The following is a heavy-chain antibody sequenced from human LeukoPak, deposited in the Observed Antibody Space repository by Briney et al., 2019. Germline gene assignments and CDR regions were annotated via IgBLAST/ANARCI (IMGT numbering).Heavy chain of an antibody. Sequence: GGSLRLSSAASGFTFDDYSMHWVRQAQGKGLEWVSGISWNSGSAGYADSVKGRFTISRDSAKNSLYLQMNSLRTEDTALYYCAKDRTYSAYAALYYWGQGTLVTVSS. CDR2: ISWNSGSA. D-gene: IGHD5-12*01. V-gene: IGHV3-9*01. CDR3: AKDRTYSAYAALYY. CDR1: GFTFDDYS. J-gene: IGHJ4*02.